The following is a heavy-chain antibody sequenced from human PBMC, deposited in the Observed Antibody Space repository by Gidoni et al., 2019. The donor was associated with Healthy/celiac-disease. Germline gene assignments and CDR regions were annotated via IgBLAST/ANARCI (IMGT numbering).Heavy chain of an antibody. D-gene: IGHD3-22*01. CDR1: GFTVSSNY. CDR2: IYSGGST. CDR3: ARVGKDSSGYYDAFDI. V-gene: IGHV3-53*01. Sequence: EVQLVESGGGLIQPGGSLRPSCAASGFTVSSNYMSWVRQAPGKGLEWVSVIYSGGSTYYADSVKGRFTISRDNSKNTLYLQMNSLRAEDTAVYYCARVGKDSSGYYDAFDIWGQGTMVTVSS. J-gene: IGHJ3*02.